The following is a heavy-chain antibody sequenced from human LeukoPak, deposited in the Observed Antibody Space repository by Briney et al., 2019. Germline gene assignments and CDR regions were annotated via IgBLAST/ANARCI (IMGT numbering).Heavy chain of an antibody. J-gene: IGHJ3*02. V-gene: IGHV4-4*07. CDR3: ARDRPIFGAPEDSDAFDI. D-gene: IGHD3-3*01. CDR1: GGSISSYY. CDR2: IYTSGST. Sequence: KPSETLSLTCTVSGGSISSYYWSWIRQPAGKGLEWIGRIYTSGSTNYNPSLKSRVTISVDTSKNQFSLKLSSVTAADTAVYYCARDRPIFGAPEDSDAFDIWGQGTMVTVSS.